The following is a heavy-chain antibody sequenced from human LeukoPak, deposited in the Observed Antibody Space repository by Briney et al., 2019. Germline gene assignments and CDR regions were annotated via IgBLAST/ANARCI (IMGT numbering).Heavy chain of an antibody. CDR1: GGSISSGSYY. J-gene: IGHJ5*02. V-gene: IGHV4-61*02. CDR2: IYTSGST. D-gene: IGHD6-19*01. Sequence: SETLSLTCTVSGGSISSGSYYWSWIRRPAGKGLEWIGRIYTSGSTNYNPSLKSRVTISVDTSKNQFSLKLSSVTAADTAVYYCARDSGWYGGGWFDPWGQGTLVTVSS. CDR3: ARDSGWYGGGWFDP.